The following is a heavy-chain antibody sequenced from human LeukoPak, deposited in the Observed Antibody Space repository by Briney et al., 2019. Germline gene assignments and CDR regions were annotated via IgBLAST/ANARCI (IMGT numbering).Heavy chain of an antibody. CDR1: GLTFSSYW. CDR2: IKQDGSEK. CDR3: ARGRYCSGGGCHYFDY. J-gene: IGHJ4*02. V-gene: IGHV3-7*01. D-gene: IGHD2-15*01. Sequence: PGGSLRLSCAVSGLTFSSYWMSWVRQAPGKGLEWVANIKQDGSEKFYVDSVKGRFTISRDNAKDSLYLQMNSLRAEDTAVFYCARGRYCSGGGCHYFDYWGQGTLVTVSS.